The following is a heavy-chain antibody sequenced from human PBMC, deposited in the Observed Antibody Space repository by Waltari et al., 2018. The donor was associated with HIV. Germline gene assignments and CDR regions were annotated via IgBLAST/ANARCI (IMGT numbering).Heavy chain of an antibody. Sequence: QVQLVQSGAEVKKPGASVKVSCKASGYTFINHEINWVRQATGQGLVWMGWMSPNSGNAGYAPNFQGRVTMTRNTSTTTAYMELTDLRSADTAVYFCARGRGRYDFWSGYSSPGDAFDIWGQGTVVIVSS. D-gene: IGHD3-3*01. CDR3: ARGRGRYDFWSGYSSPGDAFDI. V-gene: IGHV1-8*01. CDR1: GYTFINHE. CDR2: MSPNSGNA. J-gene: IGHJ3*02.